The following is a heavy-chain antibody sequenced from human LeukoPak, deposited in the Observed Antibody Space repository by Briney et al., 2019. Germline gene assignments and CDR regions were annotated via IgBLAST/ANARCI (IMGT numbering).Heavy chain of an antibody. D-gene: IGHD2-15*01. Sequence: GESLKISCKTSGYNFTNYWIGWVRQMPGKGVEWMGIIYPGDSDTRYSPSFEGRVTISADKSITTASLQWGSLKASDTGMYYCAREYCSDGSCYLGYFDYWGQGTLLTVS. J-gene: IGHJ4*02. V-gene: IGHV5-51*01. CDR2: IYPGDSDT. CDR3: AREYCSDGSCYLGYFDY. CDR1: GYNFTNYW.